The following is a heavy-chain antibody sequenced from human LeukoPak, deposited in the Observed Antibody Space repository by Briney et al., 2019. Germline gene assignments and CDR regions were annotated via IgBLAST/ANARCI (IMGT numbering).Heavy chain of an antibody. CDR1: GYTFNTHW. Sequence: GESLKISCEGSGYTFNTHWIGWVRQMPGKGLEWMGIIYPTDSDTKYSPAFQGQVTISADRSITTAYLQWSSLKASDTAMYYCARRGYYDTTAFDLWGQGTMVTVSP. V-gene: IGHV5-51*01. J-gene: IGHJ3*01. D-gene: IGHD3-22*01. CDR3: ARRGYYDTTAFDL. CDR2: IYPTDSDT.